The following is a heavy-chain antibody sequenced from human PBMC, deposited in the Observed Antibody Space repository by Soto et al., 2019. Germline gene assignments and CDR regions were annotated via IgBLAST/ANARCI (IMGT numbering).Heavy chain of an antibody. D-gene: IGHD4-17*01. CDR1: GYTFTSNG. V-gene: IGHV1-18*01. Sequence: QVQLVQSGAEVKKPGTSVKVSCKASGYTFTSNGISWVRQAPGQGLEWMGWISTYNGNTNYAQKLQGRVTMTRDTSTGIAYMSLRDLRSDDTAVYYCARDGYGDYGYWGQGSLVTVSS. CDR3: ARDGYGDYGY. CDR2: ISTYNGNT. J-gene: IGHJ4*02.